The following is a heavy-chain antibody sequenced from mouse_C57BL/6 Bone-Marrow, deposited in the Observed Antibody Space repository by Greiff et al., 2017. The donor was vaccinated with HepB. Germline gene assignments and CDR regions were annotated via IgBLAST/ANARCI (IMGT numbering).Heavy chain of an antibody. CDR1: GFTFSSYA. J-gene: IGHJ2*01. CDR3: ARDLLPYFDY. Sequence: DVMLVESGGGLLKPGGSLKLSCAASGFTFSSYAMSWVRQTPEKRLEWVATISDGGSYTYYPDNVKGRFTISRDNAKNNLYLQMSHLKSEDTAMYYCARDLLPYFDYWGQGTTLTVSS. CDR2: ISDGGSYT. D-gene: IGHD1-1*01. V-gene: IGHV5-4*01.